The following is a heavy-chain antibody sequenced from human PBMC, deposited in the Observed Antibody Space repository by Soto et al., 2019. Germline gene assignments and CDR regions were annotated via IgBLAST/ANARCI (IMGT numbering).Heavy chain of an antibody. D-gene: IGHD5-12*01. CDR3: TRPVEMATISRSYLFY. V-gene: IGHV1-69*01. CDR1: GGTFSNYA. J-gene: IGHJ4*02. Sequence: QGQLVQSGAEVKKPGSSVKVSCKASGGTFSNYAINWVRQAPGQGLEWMGGIIPIFGTANYAQKFQGRVTITADESTSTAYLDLSSLRSEDTAVYYCTRPVEMATISRSYLFYWGQGTLVTVSS. CDR2: IIPIFGTA.